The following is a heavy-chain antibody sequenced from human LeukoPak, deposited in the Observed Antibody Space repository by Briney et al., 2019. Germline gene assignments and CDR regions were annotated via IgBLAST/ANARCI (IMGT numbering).Heavy chain of an antibody. CDR3: ASGIVAAGTLRWFDP. D-gene: IGHD6-13*01. J-gene: IGHJ5*02. CDR2: IYYSGST. Sequence: PETLSLTCTVSGGSISSYYWSWIRQPPGKGLEWIGYIYYSGSTNYNPSLKGRVTISVDTSKNQFSLKLSSVTAADTAVYYCASGIVAAGTLRWFDPWGQGTLVTVSS. V-gene: IGHV4-59*01. CDR1: GGSISSYY.